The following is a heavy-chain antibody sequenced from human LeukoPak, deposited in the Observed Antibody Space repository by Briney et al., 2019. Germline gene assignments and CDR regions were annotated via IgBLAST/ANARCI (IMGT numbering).Heavy chain of an antibody. CDR3: ASSRSTSSSFDY. V-gene: IGHV1-2*02. D-gene: IGHD2-2*01. CDR2: INPNSGGT. Sequence: ASVKVSCKASGYTFTGYYMHWVRQAPGQGLEWMGWINPNSGGTNYAQKFQGRVTMTRDTSISTAYMELNSLRAEDTAVYYCASSRSTSSSFDYWGQGTLVTVSS. CDR1: GYTFTGYY. J-gene: IGHJ4*02.